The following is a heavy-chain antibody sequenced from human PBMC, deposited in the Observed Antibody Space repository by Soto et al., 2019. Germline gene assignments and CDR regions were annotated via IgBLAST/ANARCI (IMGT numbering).Heavy chain of an antibody. CDR1: GGSFSGYY. V-gene: IGHV4-34*01. CDR3: ARGPYNWNPLRYYYYMDV. Sequence: SETLSLTCAVYGGSFSGYYWSWIRQPPGKGLEWIGEINHSGSTNYNPSLKSRVTISVDTSKNQFSLKLSSVTAADTAVYYCARGPYNWNPLRYYYYMDVWGKGTTVTV. D-gene: IGHD1-20*01. CDR2: INHSGST. J-gene: IGHJ6*03.